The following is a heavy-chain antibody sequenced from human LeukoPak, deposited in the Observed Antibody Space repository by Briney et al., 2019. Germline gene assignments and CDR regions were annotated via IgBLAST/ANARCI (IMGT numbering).Heavy chain of an antibody. CDR3: AKRVLRARPGVFDY. Sequence: GGSLRLSCAASGFTFSSSAMSWVRQAPGKGQEWVSTISGSGGSTDYADSVKGRFTISRDNSKSTLYLQMNSLRAEDTAVYSCAKRVLRARPGVFDYWGQGTLVTVSS. V-gene: IGHV3-23*01. J-gene: IGHJ4*02. D-gene: IGHD3-10*01. CDR2: ISGSGGST. CDR1: GFTFSSSA.